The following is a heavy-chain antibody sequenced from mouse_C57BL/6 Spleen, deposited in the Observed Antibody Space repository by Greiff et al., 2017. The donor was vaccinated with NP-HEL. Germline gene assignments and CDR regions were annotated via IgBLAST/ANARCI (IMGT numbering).Heavy chain of an antibody. D-gene: IGHD1-1*01. V-gene: IGHV1-52*01. CDR2: IDPSDSET. Sequence: QLQQPGAELVRPGSSVQLSCTASVSPFPLSFLPFFPPMPIPCLEWIGNIDPSDSETHYNQKFKDKATLTVDKSSSTAYMQLSSLTSEDSAVYYCARFYYGSSYAMDYWGQGTSVTVSS. CDR3: ARFYYGSSYAMDY. J-gene: IGHJ4*01. CDR1: VSPFPLSF.